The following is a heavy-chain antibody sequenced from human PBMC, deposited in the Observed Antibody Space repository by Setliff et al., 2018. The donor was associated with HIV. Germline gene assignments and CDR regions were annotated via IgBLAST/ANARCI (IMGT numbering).Heavy chain of an antibody. CDR3: ASDIGYCSSTSCYHAFDI. CDR2: IIPIFGTA. Sequence: SVKVSCKASGGTFSSYAISWVRQAPGQGLQWMGGIIPIFGTANYAQKFQGRVTITADESTSTAYMELSSLRSEDTAVYYCASDIGYCSSTSCYHAFDIWGQGTMVTVS. J-gene: IGHJ3*02. V-gene: IGHV1-69*13. D-gene: IGHD2-2*01. CDR1: GGTFSSYA.